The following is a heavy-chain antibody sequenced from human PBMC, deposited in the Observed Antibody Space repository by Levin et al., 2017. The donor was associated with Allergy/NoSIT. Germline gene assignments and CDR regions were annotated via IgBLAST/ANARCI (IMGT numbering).Heavy chain of an antibody. V-gene: IGHV4-30-4*01. D-gene: IGHD3-10*01. CDR3: AREWASYYGSGSYYNN. CDR2: IYYSGST. CDR1: GGSISSGDYY. J-gene: IGHJ4*02. Sequence: SETLSLTCTVSGGSISSGDYYWSWIRQPPGKGLEWIGYIYYSGSTYYNPSLKSRVTISVDTSKNQFSLKLSSVTAADTAVYYCAREWASYYGSGSYYNNWGQGTLVTVSS.